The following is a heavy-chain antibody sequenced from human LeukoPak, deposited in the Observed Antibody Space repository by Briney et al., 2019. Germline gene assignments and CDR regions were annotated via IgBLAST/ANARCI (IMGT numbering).Heavy chain of an antibody. J-gene: IGHJ4*02. D-gene: IGHD1-14*01. CDR3: ATDRDTRWQNRFDS. CDR2: IWYDGSNQ. Sequence: GGSLRLSCAASGFTFSTYAMHWVRQAPGKGLEWVAVIWYDGSNQYYADSVKGRFTISRGNADNSLYLHMNSLRAEDTAVYYCATDRDTRWQNRFDSWGQGTLVTVSS. CDR1: GFTFSTYA. V-gene: IGHV3-33*03.